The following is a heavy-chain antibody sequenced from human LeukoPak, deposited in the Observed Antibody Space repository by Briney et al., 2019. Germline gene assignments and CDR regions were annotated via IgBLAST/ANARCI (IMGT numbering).Heavy chain of an antibody. V-gene: IGHV1-69*04. CDR2: IIPVLDVS. Sequence: EASVKVSCKASGGSFSSYVITWVRQAPGQGLEWMGRIIPVLDVSTFAQKFQGRVTITADKSTNTAHMELSRLESGDTAVYYCTRKGVYAPDGSGYHRDAFDIWGQGTVVIVSS. D-gene: IGHD3-22*01. CDR3: TRKGVYAPDGSGYHRDAFDI. CDR1: GGSFSSYV. J-gene: IGHJ3*02.